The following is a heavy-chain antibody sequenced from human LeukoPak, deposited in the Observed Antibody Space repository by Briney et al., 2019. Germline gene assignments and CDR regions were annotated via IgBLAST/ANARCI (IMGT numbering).Heavy chain of an antibody. V-gene: IGHV4-31*03. CDR3: ARGGYDFWSGYYRDWFDP. Sequence: TSQTLSLTCTVSGGSISSGGYYWSWIRQHPGKGLEWIGYIYYSGSTYYNPSLKSRVTISVDTSKNQFSLKLSSVTAADTAVYYCARGGYDFWSGYYRDWFDPWGQGTLVTVSS. J-gene: IGHJ5*02. CDR1: GGSISSGGYY. CDR2: IYYSGST. D-gene: IGHD3-3*01.